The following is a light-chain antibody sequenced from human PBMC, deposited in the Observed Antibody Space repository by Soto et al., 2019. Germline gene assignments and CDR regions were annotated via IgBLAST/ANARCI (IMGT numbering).Light chain of an antibody. V-gene: IGLV2-14*03. J-gene: IGLJ2*01. CDR1: SSDVGGYNY. Sequence: QSALTQPASVSGSPGQSITISCTGISSDVGGYNYVSWYQQHPGKAPKLIIYDVSNRPSGVSNRFSGSKSGNTASLTISGLQAEDEADFYCSSYTSSSSVLFGGGTKLTVL. CDR2: DVS. CDR3: SSYTSSSSVL.